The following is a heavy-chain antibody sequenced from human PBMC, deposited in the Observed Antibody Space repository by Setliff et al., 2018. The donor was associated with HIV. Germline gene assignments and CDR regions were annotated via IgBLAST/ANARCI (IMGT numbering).Heavy chain of an antibody. CDR2: INWNSGTI. J-gene: IGHJ4*02. D-gene: IGHD3-22*01. Sequence: PGGSLRLSCAASGFTFDDYAMHWGRQAPGKGLEWVSGINWNSGTIAYADFVKGRFTISRDNTKNTLYLQMNSLRAEDTAVYYCAKDRYYDSSGSPFDYWGQGTLVTVSS. V-gene: IGHV3-9*01. CDR1: GFTFDDYA. CDR3: AKDRYYDSSGSPFDY.